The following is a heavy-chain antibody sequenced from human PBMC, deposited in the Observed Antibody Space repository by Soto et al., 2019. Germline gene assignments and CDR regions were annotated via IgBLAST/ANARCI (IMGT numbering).Heavy chain of an antibody. V-gene: IGHV4-59*01. J-gene: IGHJ6*02. CDR1: GGSISSYY. D-gene: IGHD1-26*01. CDR3: ARDGNYGMDV. CDR2: IYYSEST. Sequence: SETLSLTCTVSGGSISSYYWSWIRQPPGKGLEWIGYIYYSESTNYNPSLKSRVTISVDTSKNQFSLKLSSVTAADTAVYYCARDGNYGMDVWGQGTTITVSS.